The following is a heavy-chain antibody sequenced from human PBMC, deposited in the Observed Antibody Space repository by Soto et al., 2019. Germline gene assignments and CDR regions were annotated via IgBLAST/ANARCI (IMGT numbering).Heavy chain of an antibody. Sequence: QVQLVQSGAEVKKPGASVKVSCKASGYTFTSYGISWVRQAPGQGLEWMGWISAYNGNTNYAQKLQGRVTMTTDTSTSTAYMELRSLISDDTAVYYCARDSIIAVAGYYFDYWGQGTLVTVSS. D-gene: IGHD6-19*01. V-gene: IGHV1-18*01. CDR2: ISAYNGNT. CDR1: GYTFTSYG. J-gene: IGHJ4*02. CDR3: ARDSIIAVAGYYFDY.